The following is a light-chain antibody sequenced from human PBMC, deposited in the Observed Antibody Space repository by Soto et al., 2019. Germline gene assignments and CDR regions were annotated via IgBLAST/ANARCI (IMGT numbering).Light chain of an antibody. CDR2: EDN. CDR1: SGSIASNY. J-gene: IGLJ2*01. V-gene: IGLV6-57*04. CDR3: QSYDSSNPLVV. Sequence: NLMLTQPHSVSESPGKTVTISCTRSSGSIASNYVQWYQQRPGSAPTTVIYEDNQRPSGVPDRFSGSIDSSSNSASLTISGLKTEDEADYYCQSYDSSNPLVVFGGGTKLTVL.